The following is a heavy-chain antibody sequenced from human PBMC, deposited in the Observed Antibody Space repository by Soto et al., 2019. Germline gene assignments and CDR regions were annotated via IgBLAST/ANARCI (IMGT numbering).Heavy chain of an antibody. CDR1: GGSISSYY. CDR2: IYYSGST. Sequence: QVQLQESGPGLVKPSETLSLTCTVSGGSISSYYWSWIRQPPGKGLEWIGYIYYSGSTNYNPSLKRRVTISVDTSKNRFSLKLSSVTAADTAVYYCARVDYGDYGFDDGGQGTLVTVSS. CDR3: ARVDYGDYGFDD. V-gene: IGHV4-59*08. D-gene: IGHD4-17*01. J-gene: IGHJ4*02.